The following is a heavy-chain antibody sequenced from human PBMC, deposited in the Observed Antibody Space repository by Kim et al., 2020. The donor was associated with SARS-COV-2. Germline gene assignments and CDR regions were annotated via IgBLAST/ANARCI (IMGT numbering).Heavy chain of an antibody. J-gene: IGHJ6*02. CDR1: GGSISSYY. CDR2: IYYSGST. CDR3: ARTYYFGSGSYYKPYYYYYYGMDV. Sequence: SETLSLTCTVSGGSISSYYWSWIRQPPGKGLEWIGYIYYSGSTNYNPSLKSRVTISVDTSKNQFSLKLSSVTAADTAMYFCARTYYFGSGSYYKPYYYYYYGMDVWGQGTTVTVSS. V-gene: IGHV4-59*01. D-gene: IGHD3-10*01.